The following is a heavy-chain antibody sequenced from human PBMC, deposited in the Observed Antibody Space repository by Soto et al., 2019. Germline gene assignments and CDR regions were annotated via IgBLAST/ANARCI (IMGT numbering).Heavy chain of an antibody. J-gene: IGHJ6*02. CDR3: ARGRYDPFYYYYYGMDV. Sequence: EVQLVESGGGLIQPGGSLRLSCAASRFTVSSNYMSWVRQAPGKGLEWVSVIYSGGSTYYADSVKGRFTISRDNSKNTLYLQMNSLRAEDTAVYYCARGRYDPFYYYYYGMDVWGQGTTVTVSS. D-gene: IGHD1-1*01. CDR1: RFTVSSNY. CDR2: IYSGGST. V-gene: IGHV3-53*01.